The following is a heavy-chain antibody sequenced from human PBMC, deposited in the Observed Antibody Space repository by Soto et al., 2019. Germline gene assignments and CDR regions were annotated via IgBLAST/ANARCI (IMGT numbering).Heavy chain of an antibody. CDR3: TTESYMTNIIVRFDY. J-gene: IGHJ4*01. D-gene: IGHD4-17*01. V-gene: IGHV3-15*07. CDR1: GFIFSNAW. CDR2: VKSKTDGGTA. Sequence: GGSLRLSCAASGFIFSNAWINWVRQAPGKGLEWVGRVKSKTDGGTADFAAPVKGGFAISRDDSKNMVYLEMNSLKTEDTAIYYCTTESYMTNIIVRFDYWGHGTLVTVSS.